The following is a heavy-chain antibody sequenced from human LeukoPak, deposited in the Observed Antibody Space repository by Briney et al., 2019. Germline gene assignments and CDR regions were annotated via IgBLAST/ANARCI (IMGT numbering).Heavy chain of an antibody. D-gene: IGHD6-13*01. J-gene: IGHJ5*01. V-gene: IGHV1-2*02. CDR2: INPNNGDT. CDR3: ATWSNCWSAFDC. CDR1: GYTFTGFY. Sequence: AASVKVSCKASGYTFTGFYIYWVRQAPGQGLEWMGWINPNNGDTNYAQKFQGRVTMTRDTSITTVYMDLSRLKFDDTAVYYCATWSNCWSAFDCWGQATLLTVSS.